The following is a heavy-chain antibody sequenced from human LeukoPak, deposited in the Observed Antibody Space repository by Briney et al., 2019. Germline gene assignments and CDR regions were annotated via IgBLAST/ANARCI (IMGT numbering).Heavy chain of an antibody. J-gene: IGHJ4*02. CDR3: ARGGFYCGDDCYVDY. D-gene: IGHD2-21*02. CDR1: GGSFSYYY. Sequence: MSSETLSLTCAVYGGSFSYYYWSWIRQPPEKGLEWIGEINRSGSTNYNPSLKSRVTISVATSKNQFSLKLSSVTAADTAVYYCARGGFYCGDDCYVDYWGQGTLVTVSS. CDR2: INRSGST. V-gene: IGHV4-34*01.